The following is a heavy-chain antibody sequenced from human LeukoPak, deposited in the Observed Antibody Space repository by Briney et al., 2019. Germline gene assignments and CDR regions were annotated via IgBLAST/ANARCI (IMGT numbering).Heavy chain of an antibody. CDR2: IKPDEGEK. CDR3: VRYYTRHSWYFDL. Sequence: GGSLRLSCAASGFTFSSDWMIRVRQPPGKGLEWVANIKPDEGEKYYVDSVKGRFTVSRDNAKNSLYLQMNSLRGEDTAVYYCVRYYTRHSWYFDLWGRGTLVTVSS. V-gene: IGHV3-7*01. J-gene: IGHJ2*01. CDR1: GFTFSSDW. D-gene: IGHD3-10*01.